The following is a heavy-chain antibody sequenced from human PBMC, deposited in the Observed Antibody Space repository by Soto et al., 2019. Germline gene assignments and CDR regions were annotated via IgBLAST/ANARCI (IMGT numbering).Heavy chain of an antibody. V-gene: IGHV1-69*02. CDR2: IIPILGIA. CDR1: GGTFSSYT. D-gene: IGHD6-13*01. Sequence: QVQLVQSGAEVKKPGSSVKVSCKASGGTFSSYTISWVRQAPGQGLEWMGRIIPILGIANYAQKFQGRVTITADKSTSTAYMELSSLRSEDTAVYYCARAIAAAGAEFDYWGQGTLVTVSS. J-gene: IGHJ4*02. CDR3: ARAIAAAGAEFDY.